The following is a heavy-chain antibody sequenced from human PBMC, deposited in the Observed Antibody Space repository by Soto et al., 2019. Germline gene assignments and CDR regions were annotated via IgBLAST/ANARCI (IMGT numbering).Heavy chain of an antibody. D-gene: IGHD4-4*01. Sequence: EVQLVESGGDLVKPGGYLRLSCAASGITFINAWMSWVRQAPGKGLEWVGRIKNRVDGGTADYAAPVRGRFTISRDDSKNTLFLLMNSLEAEDTAIYYCTTDPGNYEDFWGRGTLVTVSS. CDR3: TTDPGNYEDF. J-gene: IGHJ4*02. CDR1: GITFINAW. CDR2: IKNRVDGGTA. V-gene: IGHV3-15*01.